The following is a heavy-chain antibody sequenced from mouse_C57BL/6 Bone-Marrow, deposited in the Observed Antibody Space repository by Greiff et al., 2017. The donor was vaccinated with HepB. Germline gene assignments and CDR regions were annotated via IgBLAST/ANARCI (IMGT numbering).Heavy chain of an antibody. Sequence: VQLKQSGAELVRPGASVKLSCTASGFNIKDDYMHWVKQRPEQGLEWIGWIDPENGDTEYASKFQGKANITADTSSNTAYLQLSSLTSEDTAVYYCTTEMVTIDYWGQGTTLTVSS. CDR3: TTEMVTIDY. CDR2: IDPENGDT. CDR1: GFNIKDDY. J-gene: IGHJ2*01. V-gene: IGHV14-4*01. D-gene: IGHD2-3*01.